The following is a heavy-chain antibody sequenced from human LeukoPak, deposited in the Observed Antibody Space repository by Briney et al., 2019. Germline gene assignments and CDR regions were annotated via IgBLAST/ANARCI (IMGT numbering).Heavy chain of an antibody. D-gene: IGHD2-8*01. CDR2: INPNSGGT. J-gene: IGHJ4*02. CDR3: ARDGGYCTNGVCYTPFDY. V-gene: IGHV1-2*04. Sequence: ASVKVSCKASGYTFTGYYMHWVRQAPGQGLEGMGWINPNSGGTNYAQKFQGWVTMTRDTSISTAYMELSRLRSDDTAVYYCARDGGYCTNGVCYTPFDYWGQGTLVTVSS. CDR1: GYTFTGYY.